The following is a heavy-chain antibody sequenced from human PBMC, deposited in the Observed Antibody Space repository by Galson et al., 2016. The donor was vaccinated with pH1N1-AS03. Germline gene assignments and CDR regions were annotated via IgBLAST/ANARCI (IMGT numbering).Heavy chain of an antibody. CDR3: ARDRWVPGTDIHALDY. D-gene: IGHD1-1*01. J-gene: IGHJ4*02. V-gene: IGHV3-33*01. CDR1: GFPFSSHG. Sequence: SLRLSCAASGFPFSSHGMHWVRQAPGKGLEWLAVIWYDGSNKYYVDSVKGRYTISRDNSINTLYLQMNSLRADDTAVYYCARDRWVPGTDIHALDYWGQGARVTVSS. CDR2: IWYDGSNK.